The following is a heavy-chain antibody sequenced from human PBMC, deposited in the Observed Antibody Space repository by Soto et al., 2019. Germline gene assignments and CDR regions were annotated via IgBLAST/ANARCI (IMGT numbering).Heavy chain of an antibody. CDR1: GGSISSGVYY. J-gene: IGHJ4*02. Sequence: SETLSLTCTVSGGSISSGVYYWSWIRQHPGKGLEWIGYIYYSGSTYYNPSLKSRVTISVDTSKNQFSLKLSSVTAADTAVYYCARDSKYSPSNFDYWGQGTLVTVSS. V-gene: IGHV4-31*03. CDR3: ARDSKYSPSNFDY. CDR2: IYYSGST. D-gene: IGHD2-21*01.